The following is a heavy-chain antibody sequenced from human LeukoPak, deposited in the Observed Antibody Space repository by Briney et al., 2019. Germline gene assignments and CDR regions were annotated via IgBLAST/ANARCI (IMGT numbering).Heavy chain of an antibody. CDR2: IRYDGNTK. CDR3: AKEKGLLRMDGAFDI. D-gene: IGHD2-15*01. CDR1: GFTFSSYG. J-gene: IGHJ3*02. V-gene: IGHV3-30*02. Sequence: GSLRLSCATSGFTFSSYGIHWVRQAPGKGLEWVAFIRYDGNTKYYADSVKGRFTISRDNSKNTLYLQMNSLRAEDTAVYYCAKEKGLLRMDGAFDIWGQGTMVTVSS.